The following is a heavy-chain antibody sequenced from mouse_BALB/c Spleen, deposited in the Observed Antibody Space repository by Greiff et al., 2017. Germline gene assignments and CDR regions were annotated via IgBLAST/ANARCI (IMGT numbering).Heavy chain of an antibody. V-gene: IGHV1-80*01. CDR3: AGGGDGYLDY. Sequence: VQLQQSGAELVRPGSSVKISCKASGYAFSSYWMNWVKQRPGQGLEWIGQIYPGDGATNYNGKFKGKATLTADKSSSTAYMQLSSLTSEDSAVYFCAGGGDGYLDYWGQGTTLTVSS. J-gene: IGHJ2*01. CDR1: GYAFSSYW. D-gene: IGHD2-3*01. CDR2: IYPGDGAT.